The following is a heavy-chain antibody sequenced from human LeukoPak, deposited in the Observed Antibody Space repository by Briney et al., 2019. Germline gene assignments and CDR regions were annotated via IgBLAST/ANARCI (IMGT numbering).Heavy chain of an antibody. D-gene: IGHD3-16*02. V-gene: IGHV5-10-1*01. CDR2: IDPSESYT. CDR1: GYSFTSYW. Sequence: GESLKISCKGSGYSFTSYWITWVRQMPGKGLEWMGRIDPSESYTNYSPSFQGHVTISADKSITTAYLQWSNLKASDTAMYYCARLEGGVIVDYWGQGTLVTVPS. J-gene: IGHJ4*02. CDR3: ARLEGGVIVDY.